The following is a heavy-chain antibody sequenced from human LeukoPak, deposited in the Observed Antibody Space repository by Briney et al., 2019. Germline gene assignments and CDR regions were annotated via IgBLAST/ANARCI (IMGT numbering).Heavy chain of an antibody. V-gene: IGHV3-30*18. D-gene: IGHD6-19*01. J-gene: IGHJ3*01. Sequence: QPGRSLRLSCAASGFTFRSYGMHWVRQAPGKGLEWVAVISYDGSNKYYADSVKGRFTISRDNSKNTLYLQMNSLRAEDTAVYYCAKDPHPYSSGWGGAFGFWGRGTVVTVSS. CDR2: ISYDGSNK. CDR1: GFTFRSYG. CDR3: AKDPHPYSSGWGGAFGF.